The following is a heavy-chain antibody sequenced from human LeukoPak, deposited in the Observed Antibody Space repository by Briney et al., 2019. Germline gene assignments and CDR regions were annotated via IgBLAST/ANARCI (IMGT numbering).Heavy chain of an antibody. CDR3: ARDICGYNYGCFDS. J-gene: IGHJ4*02. Sequence: SETLSLTCAVSGGSIGRGSYYWAWIRQPAGKAPEWIGRIFSTGSTSYNPSLKSRVTILVDTSKNQFSLNLSSVTAADTAVYYCARDICGYNYGCFDSWGQGTLATVSS. D-gene: IGHD5-18*01. CDR2: IFSTGST. V-gene: IGHV4-61*02. CDR1: GGSIGRGSYY.